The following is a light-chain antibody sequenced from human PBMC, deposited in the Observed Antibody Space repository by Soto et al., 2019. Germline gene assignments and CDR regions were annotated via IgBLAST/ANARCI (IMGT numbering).Light chain of an antibody. V-gene: IGKV1-39*01. Sequence: IRMTQSPSSLSASTGDRVTITCRASQSISSYLHWYQQKPGKAPKLLIYAASNLQTGVPSRFSASGSGTDFTLTLNSLQPEDFATYYCQQGYSTPWTFGQGTKVDI. CDR1: QSISSY. J-gene: IGKJ1*01. CDR2: AAS. CDR3: QQGYSTPWT.